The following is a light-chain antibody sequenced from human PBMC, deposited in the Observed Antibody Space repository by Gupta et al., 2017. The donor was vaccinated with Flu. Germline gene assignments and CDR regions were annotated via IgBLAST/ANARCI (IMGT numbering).Light chain of an antibody. CDR1: NIGSKS. CDR3: QGWDRSTDHFV. CDR2: DDS. Sequence: SYVLPQPPSASVAPGKTARITCGGNNIGSKSVHWYRQKPGQAPVLIVYDDSDRPSGTPERFSGSNSRNTATLIISRVEAEDEADYYCQGWDRSTDHFVFGTGTKVTVL. J-gene: IGLJ1*01. V-gene: IGLV3-21*03.